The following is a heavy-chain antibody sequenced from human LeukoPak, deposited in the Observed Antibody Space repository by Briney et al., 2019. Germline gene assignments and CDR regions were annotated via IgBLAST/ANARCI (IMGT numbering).Heavy chain of an antibody. V-gene: IGHV3-7*05. CDR1: GFTFSSYW. CDR3: TRSRNNAFGI. D-gene: IGHD1-26*01. CDR2: IKEDGSEK. Sequence: GGSLRLSCAASGFTFSSYWISWVRQAPGKGLEWVANIKEDGSEKYYVDSVKGRFTISRDNAKNSLFLQMNSLRAEDTAVYYCTRSRNNAFGIWGQGTMVTVSS. J-gene: IGHJ3*02.